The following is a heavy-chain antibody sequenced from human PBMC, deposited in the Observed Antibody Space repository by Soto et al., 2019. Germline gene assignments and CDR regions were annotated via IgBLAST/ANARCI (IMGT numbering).Heavy chain of an antibody. V-gene: IGHV3-48*02. J-gene: IGHJ4*02. D-gene: IGHD3-9*01. Sequence: PXGSLRLACSAAGVTLSGYNVNWVRQAPGKGLEWISYIISGSKTIYYADSVKGRFIVSRDNAKNSQYLQMSSLRDEDTAVYYCVREDILGVRSFDYWGQGTLVTVSS. CDR3: VREDILGVRSFDY. CDR1: GVTLSGYN. CDR2: IISGSKTI.